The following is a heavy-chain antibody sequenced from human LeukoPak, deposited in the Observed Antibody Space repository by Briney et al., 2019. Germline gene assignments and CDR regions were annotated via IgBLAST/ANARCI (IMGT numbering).Heavy chain of an antibody. Sequence: GGSLRLSCAASGFSVSNNYMIWVHQAPGKGLEWVSGMFAAGSTYYADSVKGRFTISRDNSKNTVYLQMNSVRPEDTAVYYCARSESSSPRRAFDIWGLGTMVTVSS. CDR2: MFAAGST. CDR1: GFSVSNNY. V-gene: IGHV3-66*02. CDR3: ARSESSSPRRAFDI. J-gene: IGHJ3*02. D-gene: IGHD6-6*01.